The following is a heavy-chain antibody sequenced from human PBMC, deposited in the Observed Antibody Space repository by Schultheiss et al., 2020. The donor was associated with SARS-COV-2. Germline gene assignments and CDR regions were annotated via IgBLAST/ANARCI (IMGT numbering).Heavy chain of an antibody. CDR3: ARDQGRGYSYHYYYYGMDV. V-gene: IGHV3-30*03. CDR1: GFTFSSYG. D-gene: IGHD5-18*01. J-gene: IGHJ6*02. CDR2: ISYDGSNK. Sequence: GESLKISCAASGFTFSSYGMHWVRQAPGKGLEWVAVISYDGSNKYYADSVKGRFTISRDNSKNTLYLQMNSLGAEDTAVYYCARDQGRGYSYHYYYYGMDVWGQGTTVTVSS.